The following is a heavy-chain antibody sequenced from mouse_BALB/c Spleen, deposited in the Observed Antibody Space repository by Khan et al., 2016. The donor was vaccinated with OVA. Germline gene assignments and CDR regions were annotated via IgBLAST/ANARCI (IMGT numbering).Heavy chain of an antibody. J-gene: IGHJ2*01. CDR1: GYSITSGYA. D-gene: IGHD1-1*01. CDR2: ISYSDFT. V-gene: IGHV3-2*02. CDR3: ARSNFYGYCCDY. Sequence: EVQLQESGPGLVKPSQSLSLTCTVTGYSITSGYAWNWIRQFPGNKLEWMGYISYSDFTNYNPSLKSRNSITRDTSKNQFFLHLSSVTSEDTATYYCARSNFYGYCCDYWGQGATLTVSS.